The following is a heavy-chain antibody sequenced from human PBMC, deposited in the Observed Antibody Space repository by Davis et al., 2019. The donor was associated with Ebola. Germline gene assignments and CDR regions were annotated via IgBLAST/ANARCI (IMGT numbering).Heavy chain of an antibody. CDR3: ASHYYDSSGNEYFQH. CDR2: ISYDGSNK. CDR1: GFTFSSYA. Sequence: GGSLRLSCAASGFTFSSYAMHWVRQAPGKGLEWVAVISYDGSNKYYLDSVKGRFSISRDNSKNTLYLQMNSLRAEDTAMYYCASHYYDSSGNEYFQHWGQGTLVTVSS. V-gene: IGHV3-30-3*01. D-gene: IGHD3-22*01. J-gene: IGHJ1*01.